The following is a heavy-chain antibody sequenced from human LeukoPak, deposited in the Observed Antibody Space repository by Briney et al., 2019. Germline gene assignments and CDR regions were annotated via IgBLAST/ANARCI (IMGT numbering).Heavy chain of an antibody. J-gene: IGHJ6*03. Sequence: ASVKVSCKASGGTFNSYAISWVRQAPGQGLEWMGGIIPIFGTANYAQKFQGRVTITTDESTSTAYMELSSLRSEDTAVYYCARVSSTRYYYYYMDVWGKGTTVTVSS. CDR1: GGTFNSYA. CDR3: ARVSSTRYYYYYMDV. D-gene: IGHD2-2*01. V-gene: IGHV1-69*05. CDR2: IIPIFGTA.